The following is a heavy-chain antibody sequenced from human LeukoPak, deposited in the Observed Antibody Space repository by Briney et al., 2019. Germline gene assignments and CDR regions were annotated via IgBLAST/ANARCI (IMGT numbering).Heavy chain of an antibody. V-gene: IGHV4-59*01. CDR3: ARVPWADDWPDAFDI. D-gene: IGHD3-9*01. Sequence: SETLSLTCTVSGGSISSYYWSWIRQPPGKGLEWIGYIYYSGSTNYNPSLKSRVTISVDTSKNQFSLKLSSVTAADTAVYYCARVPWADDWPDAFDIWGQGTMVTVSS. CDR1: GGSISSYY. J-gene: IGHJ3*02. CDR2: IYYSGST.